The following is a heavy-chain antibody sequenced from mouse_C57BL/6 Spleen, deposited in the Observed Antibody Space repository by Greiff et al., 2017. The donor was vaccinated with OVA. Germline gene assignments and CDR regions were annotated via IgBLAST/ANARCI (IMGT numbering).Heavy chain of an antibody. CDR2: IWSGGST. D-gene: IGHD1-1*01. V-gene: IGHV2-2*01. J-gene: IGHJ3*01. CDR3: ARIGYYGSSSFAY. CDR1: GFSLTSYG. Sequence: VKLVESGPGLVQPSQSLSITCTVSGFSLTSYGVHWVRQSPGKGLEWLGVIWSGGSTDYNAAFISRLSISKDNSKSQVFFKMNSLQADDTAIYYCARIGYYGSSSFAYWGQRTLVTVSA.